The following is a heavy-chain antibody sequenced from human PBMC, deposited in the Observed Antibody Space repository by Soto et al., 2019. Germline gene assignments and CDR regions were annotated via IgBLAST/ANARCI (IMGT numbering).Heavy chain of an antibody. V-gene: IGHV3-23*01. CDR1: GFTFSSFA. J-gene: IGHJ4*02. D-gene: IGHD6-19*01. CDR2: ISGSGSST. Sequence: EVQVLESGGGLVQPGGSLRLSCAASGFTFSSFAMSWVRQAPGKGLEWLSAISGSGSSTYYADSVKGRFTISKDNSKNPLDLQRNSLRDEDTAGCYCARGGRMAGPGCWGQGTLVTVSS. CDR3: ARGGRMAGPGC.